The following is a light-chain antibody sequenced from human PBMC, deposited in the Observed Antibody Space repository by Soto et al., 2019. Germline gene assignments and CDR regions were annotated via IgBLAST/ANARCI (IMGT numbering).Light chain of an antibody. J-gene: IGKJ1*01. CDR2: TAS. CDR1: ERIGSN. Sequence: DIQLTQSPSSLSASVGDTVSITCRATERIGSNLCWYQQKPGKAPALLIYTASTLQTGVPSRFSGSGYATDFTLTISGLQPEDVATYFCQQTFVIPQTFGQGTQVDIK. CDR3: QQTFVIPQT. V-gene: IGKV1-39*01.